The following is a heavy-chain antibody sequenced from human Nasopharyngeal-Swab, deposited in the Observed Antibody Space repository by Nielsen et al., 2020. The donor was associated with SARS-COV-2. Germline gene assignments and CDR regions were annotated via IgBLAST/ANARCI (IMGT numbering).Heavy chain of an antibody. V-gene: IGHV3-11*04. CDR3: ARGQKGSGSYWSRSYFYMDV. CDR1: GFTFTDYY. J-gene: IGHJ6*03. D-gene: IGHD3-10*01. CDR2: ITNGGIMT. Sequence: GGSPRLSCAASGFTFTDYYMTWVRQAPGKGLEWVSYITNGGIMTYYADSVKGRFTMSRDNAKTSLYLQMNSLRAEDTAMYYCARGQKGSGSYWSRSYFYMDVWGKGTTVTVSS.